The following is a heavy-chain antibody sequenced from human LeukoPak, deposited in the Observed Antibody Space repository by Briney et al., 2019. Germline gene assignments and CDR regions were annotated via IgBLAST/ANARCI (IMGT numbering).Heavy chain of an antibody. CDR3: ARGGGYSFIRFDP. V-gene: IGHV4-4*09. Sequence: SETLSLTCTVSGGSISSYYWSWIRQPPGKGLEWIGYIYTSGSTNYNPSLKRRVTISVDTSKNQFSLKLSSVTAADTAVYYCARGGGYSFIRFDPWGQGTLVTVSS. J-gene: IGHJ5*02. D-gene: IGHD2-15*01. CDR2: IYTSGST. CDR1: GGSISSYY.